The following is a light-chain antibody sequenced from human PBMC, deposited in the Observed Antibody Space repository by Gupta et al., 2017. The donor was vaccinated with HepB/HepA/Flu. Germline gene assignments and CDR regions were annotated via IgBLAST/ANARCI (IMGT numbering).Light chain of an antibody. Sequence: QSVLTQSTSVSGTPGQRVTISCSGSSSNVGRNNVNWYQQLPGTAPKLLIYYNDERPSGVPDRISGSKSGTSASLAIRGLQSEDEADDYCAAWDTSLNVVVFGGGTKLTVL. J-gene: IGLJ2*01. V-gene: IGLV1-44*01. CDR1: SSNVGRNN. CDR3: AAWDTSLNVVV. CDR2: YND.